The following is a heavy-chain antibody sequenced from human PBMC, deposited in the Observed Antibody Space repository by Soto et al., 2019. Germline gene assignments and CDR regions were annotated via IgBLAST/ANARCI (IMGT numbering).Heavy chain of an antibody. D-gene: IGHD4-17*01. Sequence: EVQLVESGENLVQPGGSLRLSCAASGFTFSSYWIHWVRQAPGKGLVWVSRIKGDEITTNYADSVKGRFTISRDNAKNTVFLQMHSLRAEDTALYYCARGLYGAYGQDFWDQGILVTVSS. J-gene: IGHJ4*02. CDR2: IKGDEITT. CDR1: GFTFSSYW. V-gene: IGHV3-74*01. CDR3: ARGLYGAYGQDF.